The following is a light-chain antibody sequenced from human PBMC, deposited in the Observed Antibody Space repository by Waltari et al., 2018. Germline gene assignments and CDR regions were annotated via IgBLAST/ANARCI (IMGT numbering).Light chain of an antibody. CDR1: QSVSGS. CDR2: DAS. J-gene: IGKJ4*01. CDR3: QQRTNWPGVT. V-gene: IGKV3-11*01. Sequence: IVLTQSPATLSLSPGERAILSCRASQSVSGSFAWYQHKPGQAPRLLIFDASKRASGIPARFSGSGSGTDFTLTISGLESEDFAVYFCQQRTNWPGVTFGGGTKVEIK.